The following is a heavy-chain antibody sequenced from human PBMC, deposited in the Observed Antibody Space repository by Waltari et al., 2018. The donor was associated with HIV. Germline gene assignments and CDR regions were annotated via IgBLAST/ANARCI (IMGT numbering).Heavy chain of an antibody. CDR1: GYTFTAYY. D-gene: IGHD3-22*01. J-gene: IGHJ4*02. Sequence: QVQLVQSGAEVKKPGASVKVSCKASGYTFTAYYMHWVRKAPGQGLEGMGRINLNSGDTNYGQKFQGRGTITRDTSISTAYMELSRLRSDDTAVYYCARDSYYYDSSGFFPDFGGQGTLVTVSS. V-gene: IGHV1-2*06. CDR3: ARDSYYYDSSGFFPDF. CDR2: INLNSGDT.